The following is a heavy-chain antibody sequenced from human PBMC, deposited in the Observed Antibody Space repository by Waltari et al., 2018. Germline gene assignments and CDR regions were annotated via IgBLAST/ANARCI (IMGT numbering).Heavy chain of an antibody. J-gene: IGHJ4*02. D-gene: IGHD6-13*01. CDR1: GGSIRGRGQH. CDR2: IPYSGKT. CDR3: ARPGHNIGSLDVPAASAYYFDH. Sequence: QLLLQESGPGLVKPSGTLSLSCTVSGGSIRGRGQHLAWPRPSPGKELEWIGSIPYSGKTSSNPSLKSRVVISVDTANNQISLNLRSVTAADTAKYYCARPGHNIGSLDVPAASAYYFDHWGQGALVSVSS. V-gene: IGHV4-39*01.